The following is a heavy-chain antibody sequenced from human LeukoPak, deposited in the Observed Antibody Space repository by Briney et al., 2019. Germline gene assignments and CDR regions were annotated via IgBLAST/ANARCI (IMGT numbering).Heavy chain of an antibody. CDR1: GYSISSGYY. J-gene: IGHJ5*02. Sequence: SETLSLTCTVSGYSISSGYYWGWIRQPPGKGLEWIGSIYHSGSTYYNPSLKSRVTISVDTSKNQFSLKLSSVTAADTAVYYCARGITMVRGGAWGQGTLVTVSS. CDR2: IYHSGST. V-gene: IGHV4-38-2*02. D-gene: IGHD3-10*01. CDR3: ARGITMVRGGA.